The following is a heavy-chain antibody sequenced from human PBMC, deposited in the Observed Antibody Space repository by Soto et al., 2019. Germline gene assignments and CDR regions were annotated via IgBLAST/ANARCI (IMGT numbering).Heavy chain of an antibody. CDR1: GGSISSGGYY. CDR2: IYYSGST. D-gene: IGHD3-16*01. J-gene: IGHJ4*02. CDR3: ARVWGTTPGVIDY. V-gene: IGHV4-31*03. Sequence: PSETLSLTCTVSGGSISSGGYYWSWIRQHPGKGLEWIGYIYYSGSTYYNPSLKSRVTISVDTSKNQFSLKLSSVTAADTAVYYCARVWGTTPGVIDYWGQGTLVTVSS.